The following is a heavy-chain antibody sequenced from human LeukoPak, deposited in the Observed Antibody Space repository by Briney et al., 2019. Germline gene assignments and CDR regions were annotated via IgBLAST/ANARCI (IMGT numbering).Heavy chain of an antibody. D-gene: IGHD1-26*01. J-gene: IGHJ4*02. CDR3: ARDKTVGATPFDY. CDR2: IKQDGSEK. V-gene: IGHV3-7*05. Sequence: RGSLRLSCAASGFTFSNYSMGWVRQAPGKGLERVANIKQDGSEKYYVDSVKGRFTISRDNAKKSLYLQMNSLRAEDTAVYYCARDKTVGATPFDYWGEGTLVTVSS. CDR1: GFTFSNYS.